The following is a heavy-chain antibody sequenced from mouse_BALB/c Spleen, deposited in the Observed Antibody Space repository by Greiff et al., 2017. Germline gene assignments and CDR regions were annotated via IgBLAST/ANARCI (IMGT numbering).Heavy chain of an antibody. CDR1: GYTFSSYW. Sequence: VQLQQSGAELMKPGDPVKISCKVTGYTFSSYWIEWVKRRHGNGLEWMGEILPGSGSTNNNEKFKGKATFTADTYSKTAYMQLSSLTSEDSAVYYCARGGRGAYWGQGTLVTVSA. J-gene: IGHJ3*01. V-gene: IGHV1-9*01. CDR3: ARGGRGAY. CDR2: ILPGSGST. D-gene: IGHD3-3*01.